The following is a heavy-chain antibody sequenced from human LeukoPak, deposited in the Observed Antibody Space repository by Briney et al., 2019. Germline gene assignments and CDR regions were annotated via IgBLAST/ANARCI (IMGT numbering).Heavy chain of an antibody. D-gene: IGHD5-18*01. CDR1: GFTFSSYG. Sequence: GGSLRLSCAASGFTFSSYGMHWVRQAPGKGLEWVAVIWYDGSNKYYADSVKGRFTISRDNSKNTLYLQMNSLRAEDTAVYYCARGGYSYGYPFDYWGQGTLVTVSS. CDR2: IWYDGSNK. J-gene: IGHJ4*02. CDR3: ARGGYSYGYPFDY. V-gene: IGHV3-33*08.